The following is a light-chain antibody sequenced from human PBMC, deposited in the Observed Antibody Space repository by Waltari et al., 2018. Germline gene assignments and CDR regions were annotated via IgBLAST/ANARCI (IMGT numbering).Light chain of an antibody. Sequence: DIQMTQAPSSLSASVGARITITCRASQGISNHLSWYQQKPGKAPKRLIYAASSLESGVPSRFSGSGSGTEFTLTISSLQPEDFAAYYCLQFYTKPFTFGPGTKLDIK. V-gene: IGKV1-17*01. CDR2: AAS. CDR3: LQFYTKPFT. CDR1: QGISNH. J-gene: IGKJ3*01.